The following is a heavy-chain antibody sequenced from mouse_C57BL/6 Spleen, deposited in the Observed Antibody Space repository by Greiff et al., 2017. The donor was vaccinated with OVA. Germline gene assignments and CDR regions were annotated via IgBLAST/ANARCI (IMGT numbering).Heavy chain of an antibody. CDR1: GYAFSSSW. J-gene: IGHJ3*01. CDR2: IYPGDGDT. CDR3: ARGDGAWFAY. Sequence: LVEPGASVKISCKASGYAFSSSWMNWVKQRPGKGLEWIGRIYPGDGDTNYNGKFKGKATLTADKSSSTAYMQLSSLTSEDSAVYFCARGDGAWFAYWGQGTLVTVSA. D-gene: IGHD1-1*01. V-gene: IGHV1-82*01.